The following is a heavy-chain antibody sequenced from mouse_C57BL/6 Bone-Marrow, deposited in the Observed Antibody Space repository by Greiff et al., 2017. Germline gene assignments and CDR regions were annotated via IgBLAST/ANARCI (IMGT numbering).Heavy chain of an antibody. CDR2: IDPSDSYT. CDR1: GYTFTSYW. CDR3: ARGGYGNPFAY. V-gene: IGHV1-69*01. Sequence: VQLQQPGAELVMPGASVKLSCKASGYTFTSYWMHWVKQRPGQGLEWIGEIDPSDSYTNYNQKFKGKSTLTVDKSSSTAYMQLSSLTSEDSAVXYCARGGYGNPFAYWGQGTLVTVSA. D-gene: IGHD2-1*01. J-gene: IGHJ3*01.